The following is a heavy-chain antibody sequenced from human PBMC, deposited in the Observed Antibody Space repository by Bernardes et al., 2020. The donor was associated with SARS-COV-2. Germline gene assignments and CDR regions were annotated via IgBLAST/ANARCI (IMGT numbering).Heavy chain of an antibody. V-gene: IGHV3-30-3*01. J-gene: IGHJ4*02. CDR3: ARDSSGWRLDY. Sequence: SLRLSCAASGFTFSSYAMHWVRQAPGKGLEWVAVISYDGSNKYYADSVKGRFTISRDNSKNTLYLQMNSLRAEDTAVYYCARDSSGWRLDYWGQGTLVTVSS. CDR1: GFTFSSYA. CDR2: ISYDGSNK. D-gene: IGHD6-19*01.